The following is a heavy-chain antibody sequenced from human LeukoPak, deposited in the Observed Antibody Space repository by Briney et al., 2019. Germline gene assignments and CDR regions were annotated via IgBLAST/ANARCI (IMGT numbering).Heavy chain of an antibody. J-gene: IGHJ4*02. CDR1: GYTFTSYG. CDR3: ARERSGEPQDY. Sequence: ASVTVSCKASGYTFTSYGISWVRQAPGQGLEWMGWISAYNGNTNYAQKLQGRVPMTTDTSTSTAYMELRSLRSDDTAVYYCARERSGEPQDYWGQGTLVTVSS. CDR2: ISAYNGNT. D-gene: IGHD3-10*01. V-gene: IGHV1-18*01.